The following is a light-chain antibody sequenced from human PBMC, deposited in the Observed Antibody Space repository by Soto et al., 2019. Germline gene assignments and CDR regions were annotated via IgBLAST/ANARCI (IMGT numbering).Light chain of an antibody. CDR2: DDD. Sequence: QSVLTQPPSVSAAPGQKVTISCAGSSANIGGNSVSWYQQLPGTAPKLLIYDDDKRPSGIPDRFSGSKSGTSAPLGITGFQTGDEADYYCGSWDSSLSAYVFATGTKVTAL. CDR1: SANIGGNS. CDR3: GSWDSSLSAYV. V-gene: IGLV1-51*01. J-gene: IGLJ1*01.